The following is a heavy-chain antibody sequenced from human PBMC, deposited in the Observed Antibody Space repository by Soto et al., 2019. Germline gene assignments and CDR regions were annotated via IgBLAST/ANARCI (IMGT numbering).Heavy chain of an antibody. CDR2: INHSGST. Sequence: SETLSLTCAVYGGSFSGYYWSWIRQPPGKGLEWIGEINHSGSTNYNPSLKSRVTISVDTSKNQFSLKLSSVTAADTAVYYCARADYYYSSGYPDFDDWGKGTLVTVAS. CDR1: GGSFSGYY. V-gene: IGHV4-34*01. CDR3: ARADYYYSSGYPDFDD. D-gene: IGHD3-22*01. J-gene: IGHJ4*02.